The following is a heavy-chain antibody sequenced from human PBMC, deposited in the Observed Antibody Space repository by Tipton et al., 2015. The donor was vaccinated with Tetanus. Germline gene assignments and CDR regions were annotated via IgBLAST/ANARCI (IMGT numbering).Heavy chain of an antibody. Sequence: GSLRLSCAASGFTFSSYNMNWVRQAPGKGLEWVANIKEDGNEQYYVDSVKGRLTISRDNAKNSLFLQMDGLRGDDTAVYYCAREGQWLGSDAFDVWGRGTMVTVSS. V-gene: IGHV3-7*01. J-gene: IGHJ3*01. D-gene: IGHD6-19*01. CDR3: AREGQWLGSDAFDV. CDR2: IKEDGNEQ. CDR1: GFTFSSYN.